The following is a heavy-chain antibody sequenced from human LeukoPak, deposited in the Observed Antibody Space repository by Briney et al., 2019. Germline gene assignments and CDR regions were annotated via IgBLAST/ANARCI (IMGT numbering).Heavy chain of an antibody. J-gene: IGHJ4*02. V-gene: IGHV3-21*04. CDR2: ISSSSSYI. CDR3: ARAHDYGDYYYFDY. CDR1: GFTFSSYS. D-gene: IGHD4-17*01. Sequence: PGGSLRLSCAASGFTFSSYSMNWVRQAPGKGLEWVSSISSSSSYIYYADSVKGRFTISRDNSKNTLYLQMNSLRAEDTAVYYCARAHDYGDYYYFDYWGQGTLVTVSS.